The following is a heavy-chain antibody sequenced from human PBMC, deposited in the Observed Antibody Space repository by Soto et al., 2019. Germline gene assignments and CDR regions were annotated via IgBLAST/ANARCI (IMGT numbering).Heavy chain of an antibody. CDR1: GYTFTSYG. V-gene: IGHV1-18*01. CDR2: ISAYNGNT. J-gene: IGHJ5*02. D-gene: IGHD3-3*01. CDR3: ARAPKRVDFWSGYYGGWFDP. Sequence: GASVKVSCKASGYTFTSYGISWVRKAPGQGLEWMGWISAYNGNTNYAQKLQGRVTMTTDTSTSTAYMELRSLRSDDTAVYYCARAPKRVDFWSGYYGGWFDPWGQGTLVTVSS.